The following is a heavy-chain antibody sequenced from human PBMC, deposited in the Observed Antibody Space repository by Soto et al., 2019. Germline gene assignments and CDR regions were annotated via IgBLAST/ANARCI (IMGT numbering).Heavy chain of an antibody. V-gene: IGHV3-30*18. J-gene: IGHJ4*02. CDR1: GFTFSSYG. Sequence: QVQLVESGGGVVQPGRSLRLSCAASGFTFSSYGMHWVRQAPGKGLEWVAVISYDGSNKYYGDSVKGRFTISRDNSKNTLYLQMNSLRAEDTAVYYCAKYTLDSSAGGGFDYWGQGTLVTVSS. CDR2: ISYDGSNK. D-gene: IGHD3-22*01. CDR3: AKYTLDSSAGGGFDY.